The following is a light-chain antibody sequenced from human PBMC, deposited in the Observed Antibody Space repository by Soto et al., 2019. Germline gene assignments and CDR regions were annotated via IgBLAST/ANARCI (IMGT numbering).Light chain of an antibody. CDR1: QSISSW. V-gene: IGKV1-5*03. CDR2: KAS. J-gene: IGKJ4*01. CDR3: QQYNSYPS. Sequence: DIKMTQSPSTLSASVGDRVTITCRASQSISSWLAWYQQKPGKAPKLLIYKASSLESWVTSRFSGSGYRTEFHLTISSLQHDDFATYYCQQYNSYPSFGGGTKVEIK.